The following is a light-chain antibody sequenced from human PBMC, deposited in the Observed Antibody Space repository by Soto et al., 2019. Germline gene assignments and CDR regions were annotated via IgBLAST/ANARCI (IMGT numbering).Light chain of an antibody. CDR1: QSVSSSY. CDR2: GAS. CDR3: QQDYNLPQT. V-gene: IGKV3D-7*01. J-gene: IGKJ1*01. Sequence: PGERVTLPCRASQSVSSSYLTWYQQKPGQAPRILIYGASTRATSIPARFSGSGSGTDFTLTISSLQPEDVAVYYCQQDYNLPQTFGQGTKVDI.